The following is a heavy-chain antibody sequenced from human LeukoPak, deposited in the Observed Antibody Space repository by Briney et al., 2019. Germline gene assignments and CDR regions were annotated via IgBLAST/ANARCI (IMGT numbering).Heavy chain of an antibody. J-gene: IGHJ5*02. CDR2: IYYSGST. Sequence: SETLSLTCTVSGGSISSSRYYWGWIRQPPGKGLEWIGSIYYSGSTYYNSSLKIRVTISVDTSKNQFSLKLSSVTAADTAVYYCARDPYGENWFDPWGQGTLVTVSS. V-gene: IGHV4-39*02. CDR3: ARDPYGENWFDP. D-gene: IGHD3-10*01. CDR1: GGSISSSRYY.